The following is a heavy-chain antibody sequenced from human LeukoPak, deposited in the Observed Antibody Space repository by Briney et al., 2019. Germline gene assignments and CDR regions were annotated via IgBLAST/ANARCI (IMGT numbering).Heavy chain of an antibody. D-gene: IGHD6-13*01. CDR3: AKDPYSSSWSDYYGMDV. Sequence: GGSLRLSCAASGFTFSSYGMHWVRQAPGKGLEWVAVISYDGSNKYYADSVKGRFTISRDNSKNTLYLQMNSLRAEDTAVYYCAKDPYSSSWSDYYGMDVWGQGTTVTVSS. CDR2: ISYDGSNK. V-gene: IGHV3-30*18. J-gene: IGHJ6*02. CDR1: GFTFSSYG.